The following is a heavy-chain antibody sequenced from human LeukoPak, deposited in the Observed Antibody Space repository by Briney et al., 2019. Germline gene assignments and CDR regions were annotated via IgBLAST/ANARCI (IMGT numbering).Heavy chain of an antibody. CDR1: GFTVSSNY. Sequence: GGSLRLSCAASGFTVSSNYMSWVRQAPGKGLEWVSVIYSGGSTYCADSVKGRFTISRDNSKNTLYLQMNSLRAEDTAVYYCARGPHSIVAAGGGFDYWGQGTLVTVSS. D-gene: IGHD6-13*01. CDR2: IYSGGST. CDR3: ARGPHSIVAAGGGFDY. V-gene: IGHV3-66*02. J-gene: IGHJ4*02.